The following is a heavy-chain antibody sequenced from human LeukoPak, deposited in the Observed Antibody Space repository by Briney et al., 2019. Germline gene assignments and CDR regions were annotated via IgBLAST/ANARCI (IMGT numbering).Heavy chain of an antibody. Sequence: GGSLRLSCAASGFTFSSYWMSWVRRAPGKGLEWVANIKQDGSEKYYVDSVKGRFTISRDNAKNSLYLQMNSLRAEDTAVYYCARESCSSTSCYVNWFDPWGQGTLVTVSS. CDR1: GFTFSSYW. CDR3: ARESCSSTSCYVNWFDP. CDR2: IKQDGSEK. D-gene: IGHD2-2*01. V-gene: IGHV3-7*03. J-gene: IGHJ5*02.